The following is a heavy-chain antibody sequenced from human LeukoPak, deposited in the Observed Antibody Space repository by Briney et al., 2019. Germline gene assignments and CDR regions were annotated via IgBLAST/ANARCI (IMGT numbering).Heavy chain of an antibody. J-gene: IGHJ4*02. CDR1: GFTFSSYG. Sequence: GGSLRLSCAASGFTFSSYGMSWVRQAPGKGLEWVSGVSGSGGSTFYADSVKGRFTISRDNSKNTLYLQMKSLRAEDTAVYYCAKVGDYSSGWYYFDYWGQGTLVTVFS. D-gene: IGHD6-19*01. CDR2: VSGSGGST. V-gene: IGHV3-23*01. CDR3: AKVGDYSSGWYYFDY.